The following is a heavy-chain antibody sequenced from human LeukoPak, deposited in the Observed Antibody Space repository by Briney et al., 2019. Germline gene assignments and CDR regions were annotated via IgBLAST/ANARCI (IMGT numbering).Heavy chain of an antibody. D-gene: IGHD6-13*01. CDR1: GYTLTELF. J-gene: IGHJ4*02. V-gene: IGHV1-24*01. Sequence: AAVKVSCMVSGYTLTELFMHWVRQAPGKGREWMGGFDPEDGETIYAQKLQGRVTMTEDTSTDTAYMALSSLRSEDTAVYYCATDYSSSWYFDYWGQGTLVTVSS. CDR3: ATDYSSSWYFDY. CDR2: FDPEDGET.